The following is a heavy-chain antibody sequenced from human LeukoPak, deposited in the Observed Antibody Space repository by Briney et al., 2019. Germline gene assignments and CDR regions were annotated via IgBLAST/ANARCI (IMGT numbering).Heavy chain of an antibody. J-gene: IGHJ3*02. CDR2: ISSSSSYI. D-gene: IGHD4-11*01. CDR1: GFTFSSYS. CDR3: AREGYSSDDAFDI. V-gene: IGHV3-21*01. Sequence: AGGSLRLSCAASGFTFSSYSMNWVRQAPGKGLEWVSSISSSSSYIYYADSVKGRFTISRDNAKNSLYLQMNSLRAEDTAVYYCAREGYSSDDAFDIWGQGTMVTVSS.